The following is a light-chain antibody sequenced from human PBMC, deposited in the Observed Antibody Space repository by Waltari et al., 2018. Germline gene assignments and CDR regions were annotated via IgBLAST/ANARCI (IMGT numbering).Light chain of an antibody. CDR2: EVS. CDR3: CSYESSSSWV. Sequence: QSALTQPASVSGSPGQSITIPCSGTSSDVGSYNLVSWYQHHPGQAPKLIMFEVSKRPAGVSIRFAASKSGSTASLTVSGIQAEDEADYDCCSYESSSSWVFGGGTKLTVL. CDR1: SSDVGSYNL. V-gene: IGLV2-23*02. J-gene: IGLJ3*02.